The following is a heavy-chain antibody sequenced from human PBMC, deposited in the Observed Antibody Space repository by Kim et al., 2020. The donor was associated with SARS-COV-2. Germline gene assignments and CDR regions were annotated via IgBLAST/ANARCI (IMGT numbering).Heavy chain of an antibody. D-gene: IGHD2-15*01. CDR2: INPSGGST. V-gene: IGHV1-46*01. Sequence: ASVKVSCKASGYTFTSYYMHWVRQAPGQGLEWMGIINPSGGSTSYAQKFQGRVTMTRDTSTSTVYMELSSLRSEDTAVYYCARAGVVAATHYEPYNWFDPWGQGTLVTVSS. CDR3: ARAGVVAATHYEPYNWFDP. CDR1: GYTFTSYY. J-gene: IGHJ5*02.